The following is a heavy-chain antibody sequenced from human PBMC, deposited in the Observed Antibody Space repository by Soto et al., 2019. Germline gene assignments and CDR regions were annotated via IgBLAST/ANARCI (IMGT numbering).Heavy chain of an antibody. V-gene: IGHV1-18*01. J-gene: IGHJ6*02. Sequence: GLEWMGWISAYNGNTNYAQKLQGRVTMTTDTSTSTAYMELRSLRSDDTAVYYCARVPGITMIGVVRKGPGTEVRGHGTTVTVTS. CDR2: ISAYNGNT. D-gene: IGHD3-22*01. CDR3: ARVPGITMIGVVRKGPGTEV.